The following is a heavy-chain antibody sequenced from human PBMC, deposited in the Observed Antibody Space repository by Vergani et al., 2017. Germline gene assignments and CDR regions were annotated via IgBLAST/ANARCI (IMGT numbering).Heavy chain of an antibody. CDR1: GYTFTSYA. J-gene: IGHJ5*02. D-gene: IGHD3-9*01. V-gene: IGHV7-4-1*02. CDR2: INTNTGNP. Sequence: QVQLVQSGAELKKPGASVKVSCKASGYTFTSYAMNWVRQAPGQGLEWMGWINTNTGNPTYVQGLTGRFVFSLDTSVSTAYLQISSLKAEDTAVYYCARDNEPLNEKVYDILTGYPSSGWFDPWGQGTLVTVSS. CDR3: ARDNEPLNEKVYDILTGYPSSGWFDP.